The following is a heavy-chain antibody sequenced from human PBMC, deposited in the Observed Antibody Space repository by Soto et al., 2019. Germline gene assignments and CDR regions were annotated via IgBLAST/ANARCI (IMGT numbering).Heavy chain of an antibody. J-gene: IGHJ6*02. V-gene: IGHV1-69*01. CDR2: IIPLFRKT. D-gene: IGHD6-6*01. CDR3: SRARLPNRDPNLQFFYGLDV. CDR1: GDMFRNSA. Sequence: QVQLVQSGAEVKRPGSSVKVSCKASGDMFRNSAFTWVRQAPGQGLAWMGVIIPLFRKTDVAQKFQGRVNLTADESHRSLYMEVSSLTSEDTAFYYCSRARLPNRDPNLQFFYGLDVWGPRAPITGSS.